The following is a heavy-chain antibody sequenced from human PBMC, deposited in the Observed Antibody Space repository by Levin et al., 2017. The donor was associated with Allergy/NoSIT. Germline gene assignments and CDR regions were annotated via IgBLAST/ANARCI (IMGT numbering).Heavy chain of an antibody. D-gene: IGHD6-19*01. CDR1: GGSISSGGYS. CDR3: ARAAGAGKTIPGARSSLRYFDY. Sequence: PSETLSLTCAVSGGSISSGGYSWSWIRQPPGKGLEWIGYIYHSGSTYYNPSLKSRVTISVDRSKNQFSLKLSSVTAADTAVYYCARAAGAGKTIPGARSSLRYFDYWGQGTLVTVSS. CDR2: IYHSGST. V-gene: IGHV4-30-2*01. J-gene: IGHJ4*02.